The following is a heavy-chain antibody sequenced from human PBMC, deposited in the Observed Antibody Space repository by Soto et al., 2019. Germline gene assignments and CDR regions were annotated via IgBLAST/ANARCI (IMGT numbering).Heavy chain of an antibody. CDR2: NYYRGST. V-gene: IGHV4-39*01. CDR3: ARGSFRYCSGGSCYYYYYGMDV. D-gene: IGHD2-15*01. Sequence: SETLSLTCPVAGGSISSRSYYWGWIRQPPGKGLEWIGRNYYRGSTYYNPSLKSRVTISVDTSKNQFSLKLSSVTAAATAVYYCARGSFRYCSGGSCYYYYYGMDVWGQGTTVTVSS. CDR1: GGSISSRSYY. J-gene: IGHJ6*02.